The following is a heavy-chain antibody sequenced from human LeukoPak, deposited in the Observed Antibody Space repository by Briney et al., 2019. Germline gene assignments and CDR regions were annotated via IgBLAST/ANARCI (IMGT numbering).Heavy chain of an antibody. CDR1: GGSISSYY. CDR2: IYYSGST. D-gene: IGHD2-2*01. V-gene: IGHV4-59*01. Sequence: KPSETLSLTCTVSGGSISSYYWSWIRQPPGKGLEWIGYIYYSGSTNYNPSLKSRVTISVGTSKNQFSLKLSSVTAADTAVYYCARAGDIVVVPAADAFDIWGQGTMVTVSS. J-gene: IGHJ3*02. CDR3: ARAGDIVVVPAADAFDI.